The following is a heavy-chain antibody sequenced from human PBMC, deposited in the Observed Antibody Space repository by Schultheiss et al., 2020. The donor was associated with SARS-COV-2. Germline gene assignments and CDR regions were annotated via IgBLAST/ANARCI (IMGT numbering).Heavy chain of an antibody. V-gene: IGHV4-31*01. Sequence: SQTLSLTCTVSGGSISSGGYYWSWIRQHPGKGLEWIGYIYYSGSTNYNPSLKSLVTISVDTSKNQFSLKLSSVTAADTAVYYCARGRGYYDSSGYYFDYWGQGTLVTVSS. J-gene: IGHJ4*02. CDR1: GGSISSGGYY. D-gene: IGHD3-22*01. CDR3: ARGRGYYDSSGYYFDY. CDR2: IYYSGST.